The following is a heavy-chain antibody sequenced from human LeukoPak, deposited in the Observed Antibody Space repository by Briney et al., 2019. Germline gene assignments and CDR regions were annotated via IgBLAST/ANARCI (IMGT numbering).Heavy chain of an antibody. J-gene: IGHJ6*03. Sequence: SETLSLTCAVYGGSFSGYYWSWIRQPPGKGLEWMGEINHSGSTNYNPSLKSRVTISVDTSKNQFSLKLSSVTAADTAVYYCARGRYYYGSGSYYKGRHYYMDVWGKGTTVTVSS. CDR1: GGSFSGYY. V-gene: IGHV4-34*01. CDR2: INHSGST. D-gene: IGHD3-10*01. CDR3: ARGRYYYGSGSYYKGRHYYMDV.